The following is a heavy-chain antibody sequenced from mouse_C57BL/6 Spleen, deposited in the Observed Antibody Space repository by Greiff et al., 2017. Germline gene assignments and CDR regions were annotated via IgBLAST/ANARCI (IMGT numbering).Heavy chain of an antibody. CDR3: TRWGYGAWFAY. CDR2: IDPETGGT. CDR1: GYTFTDYE. Sequence: QVQLQQSGAELVRTGASVTLSCTASGYTFTDYEMNWVKQPPVHGLEWIGAIDPETGGTAYNQKFKGKAILTADKSSSKAYMKLRSLTSEDSAVYYCTRWGYGAWFAYWGQGTLVTVSA. D-gene: IGHD1-2*01. V-gene: IGHV1-15*01. J-gene: IGHJ3*01.